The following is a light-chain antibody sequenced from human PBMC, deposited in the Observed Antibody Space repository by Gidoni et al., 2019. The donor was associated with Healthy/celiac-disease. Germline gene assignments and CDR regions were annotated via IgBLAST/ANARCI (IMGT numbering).Light chain of an antibody. Sequence: QSVLTQPPSVSQAPGQRVTISCTGSSSIIGAGYDVHWYQQLPGTAPKLLIYGNSNRPSGVPDRFSGSKSGTSASLAITGLQAEDEADYYCQSYDSSLSGVVFGGGTKLTVL. CDR3: QSYDSSLSGVV. CDR2: GNS. CDR1: SSIIGAGYD. V-gene: IGLV1-40*01. J-gene: IGLJ2*01.